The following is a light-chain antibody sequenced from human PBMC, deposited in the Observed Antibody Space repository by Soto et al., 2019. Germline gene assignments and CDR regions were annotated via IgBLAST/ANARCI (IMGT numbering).Light chain of an antibody. J-gene: IGKJ1*01. Sequence: DIQMTQSPSTLSASVGDRVTITCRASQSISSWLAWYQQKPGKAPKLLIYKASSLESGVPSRFSGSGSGTEFTLTISSLQPDDFVTYYCRQYNTYSRTFGQGTKVEIK. CDR1: QSISSW. V-gene: IGKV1-5*03. CDR3: RQYNTYSRT. CDR2: KAS.